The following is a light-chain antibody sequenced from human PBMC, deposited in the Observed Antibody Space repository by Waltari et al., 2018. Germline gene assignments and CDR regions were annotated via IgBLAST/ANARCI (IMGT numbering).Light chain of an antibody. CDR2: SND. J-gene: IGLJ2*01. Sequence: QSVLTQPPSASGTPGQRVTISCSGSSSNIGRNTVNWYQQLPGTAPKLLIYSNDQRPSGVPDRFSGSKSGTSASLAISGLQSEDEAGYYCAAWDDSLKTVIFGGGTKLTVL. V-gene: IGLV1-44*01. CDR1: SSNIGRNT. CDR3: AAWDDSLKTVI.